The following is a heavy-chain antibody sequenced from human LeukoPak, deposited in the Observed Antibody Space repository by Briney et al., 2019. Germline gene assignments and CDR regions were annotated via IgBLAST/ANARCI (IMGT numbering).Heavy chain of an antibody. V-gene: IGHV3-33*01. CDR2: IWYDGSKE. Sequence: PGRSLRLSCAASGFTFSSHGMHWVRQAPGKGLEWVAIIWYDGSKEYYAESVKGRFTISRDNSKNILNLQMSSLRVEDTAVYYCARDATYYYGSGSYYGYWGQGTLVTVSS. CDR1: GFTFSSHG. J-gene: IGHJ4*02. CDR3: ARDATYYYGSGSYYGY. D-gene: IGHD3-10*01.